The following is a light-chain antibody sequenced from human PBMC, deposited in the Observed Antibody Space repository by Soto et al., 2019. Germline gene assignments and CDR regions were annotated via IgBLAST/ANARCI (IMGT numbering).Light chain of an antibody. CDR3: QSYDSSLNSRV. J-gene: IGLJ2*01. Sequence: QAVVTQPPSVSGAPGQRVTMSCTGSSSNVGAGYDVHWYQHLSGTAPKLLIYANNNRPSGVPDRFSGSKSGTSASLAISGLKAEDEADYYCQSYDSSLNSRVFGGGTKLTVL. V-gene: IGLV1-40*01. CDR2: ANN. CDR1: SSNVGAGYD.